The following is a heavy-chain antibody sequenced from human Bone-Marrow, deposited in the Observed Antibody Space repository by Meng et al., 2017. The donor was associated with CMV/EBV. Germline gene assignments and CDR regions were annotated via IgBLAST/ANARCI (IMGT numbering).Heavy chain of an antibody. CDR2: IKQDGSEK. Sequence: LSLTCAASGFTFSSYWMSWVRQAPGKGLEWVANIKQDGSEKYYVDSVKGRFTISRDNAKNSLYLQMNSLGAEDTAVYYCAITTLVAAFDIWGQGTMVTVSS. J-gene: IGHJ3*02. D-gene: IGHD3-22*01. V-gene: IGHV3-7*01. CDR1: GFTFSSYW. CDR3: AITTLVAAFDI.